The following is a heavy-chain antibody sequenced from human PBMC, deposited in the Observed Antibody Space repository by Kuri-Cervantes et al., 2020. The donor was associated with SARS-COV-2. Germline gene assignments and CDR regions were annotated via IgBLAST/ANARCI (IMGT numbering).Heavy chain of an antibody. D-gene: IGHD3-10*01. J-gene: IGHJ6*03. Sequence: GGSLRLSCAASGFTVSSNYMSWVRQSPGKGLEWVSVIYSGGSTYYADSVKGRFTISRDNSKNTLYLQMNSLRAEDTAVYYCASEVRTLGYYYYMDVWGKGTTVTVSS. CDR1: GFTVSSNY. CDR3: ASEVRTLGYYYYMDV. CDR2: IYSGGST. V-gene: IGHV3-53*01.